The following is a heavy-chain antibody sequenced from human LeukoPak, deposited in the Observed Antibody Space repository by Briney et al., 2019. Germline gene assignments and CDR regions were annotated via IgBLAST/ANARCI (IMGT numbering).Heavy chain of an antibody. CDR1: GFSFSDYY. J-gene: IGHJ4*02. Sequence: GGSLRLSCAASGFSFSDYYMTWIRQAPGKGLEWVSYISTSGSIIYYADSVRGRFTISRDNAKNSLYLQMNNLRAEDTAVYYCARYYYDSSGYYCSDYWGQGNLVTVSS. V-gene: IGHV3-11*01. CDR3: ARYYYDSSGYYCSDY. CDR2: ISTSGSII. D-gene: IGHD3-22*01.